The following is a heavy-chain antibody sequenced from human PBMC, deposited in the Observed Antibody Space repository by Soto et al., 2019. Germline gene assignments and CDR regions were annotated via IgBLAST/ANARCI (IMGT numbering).Heavy chain of an antibody. D-gene: IGHD3-22*01. Sequence: QVQLQESGPGLLKPSETLSLTCTVSNASLSSFYWSWVRQPAGKGLEWIGRIHTRGIINYYPSLTCRVLMSVYTSKIQLFLRLSSVTAADTGVYYCARVHSVRSCYYDVAWAKGIQVTVSS. CDR2: IHTRGII. V-gene: IGHV4-4*07. J-gene: IGHJ5*02. CDR3: ARVHSVRSCYYDVA. CDR1: NASLSSFY.